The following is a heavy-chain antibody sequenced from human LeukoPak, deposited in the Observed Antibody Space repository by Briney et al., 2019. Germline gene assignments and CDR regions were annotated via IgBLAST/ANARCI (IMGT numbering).Heavy chain of an antibody. CDR2: IYYSGST. Sequence: SETLSLTCTVSGGSISSYYWSWIRQPPGKGLEWIGYIYYSGSTNYNPSLKSRVTISIDTSKNQFSLKLSSVTAADTAVYYCARVPTVTFFDYWGQGTLVTVSS. D-gene: IGHD4-17*01. CDR1: GGSISSYY. J-gene: IGHJ4*02. CDR3: ARVPTVTFFDY. V-gene: IGHV4-59*08.